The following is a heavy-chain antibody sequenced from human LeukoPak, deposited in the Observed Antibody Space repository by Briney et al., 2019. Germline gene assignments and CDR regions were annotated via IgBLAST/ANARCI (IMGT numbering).Heavy chain of an antibody. V-gene: IGHV3-11*01. CDR3: ARKPGAFDI. Sequence: GGSLRLSCAASGFTFSDYHMSWIRQAPGKGLEWVSHITSGGSTVYYADSLKGRFTISRDNARNSLYLQMNSLRAEDTAVYYCARKPGAFDIWGQGTMVTVSS. J-gene: IGHJ3*02. CDR1: GFTFSDYH. CDR2: ITSGGSTV. D-gene: IGHD7-27*01.